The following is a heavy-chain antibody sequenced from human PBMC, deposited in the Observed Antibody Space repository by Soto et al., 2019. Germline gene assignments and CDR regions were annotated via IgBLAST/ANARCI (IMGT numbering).Heavy chain of an antibody. J-gene: IGHJ5*02. Sequence: QVQLVESGGGVVQPGRSLRLSCAASGFTFSSYGMHWVRQAPGKGLEWVAFISYDGSDRNYADSVKGRFTISRDNSKNTLYLQMNSLRAEDTAVFYCAIIGDIVAVPGVIRNSFDPWGQGTLVTVSS. V-gene: IGHV3-30*03. CDR1: GFTFSSYG. CDR3: AIIGDIVAVPGVIRNSFDP. D-gene: IGHD2-2*01. CDR2: ISYDGSDR.